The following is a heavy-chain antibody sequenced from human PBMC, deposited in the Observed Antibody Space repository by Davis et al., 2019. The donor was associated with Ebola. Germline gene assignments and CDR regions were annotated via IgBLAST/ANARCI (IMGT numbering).Heavy chain of an antibody. J-gene: IGHJ2*01. V-gene: IGHV5-51*01. CDR2: IYPDDSDT. Sequence: GGSLRLSCQVSGYYFTTYWIVWVRQMPGKALEWMGRIYPDDSDTRYSPSFQGQVTISVDRSISTAYLQWSSLKASDTAMYYCTRQGYYDSSRSFDIWGRGTLVTVSS. CDR3: TRQGYYDSSRSFDI. D-gene: IGHD3-22*01. CDR1: GYYFTTYW.